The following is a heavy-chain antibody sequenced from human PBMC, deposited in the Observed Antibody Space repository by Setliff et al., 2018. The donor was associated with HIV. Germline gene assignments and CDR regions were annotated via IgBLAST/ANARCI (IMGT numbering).Heavy chain of an antibody. CDR2: ISGSGGST. V-gene: IGHV3-23*01. D-gene: IGHD3-16*01. CDR3: VKNLYTEMWGEIFDY. CDR1: GFTFSSYV. Sequence: PGGSLRLSCAATGFTFSSYVLHWVRQAPGKGLEWVSTISGSGGSTYYADSVKGRFTISRDNSRNTQYLQMNRLSVEDTAVYYCVKNLYTEMWGEIFDYWGRGTLVTVS. J-gene: IGHJ4*02.